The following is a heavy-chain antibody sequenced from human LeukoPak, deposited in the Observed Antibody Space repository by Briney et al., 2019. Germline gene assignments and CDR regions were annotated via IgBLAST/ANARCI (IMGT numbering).Heavy chain of an antibody. V-gene: IGHV4-39*07. J-gene: IGHJ6*02. CDR1: GGSISSSSYY. Sequence: PSETLSLTCTVSGGSISSSSYYWGWIRQPPGKGLEGIGSIYYSGSTYYNPSLKSRVTISVDTSKNQFSLKLSSVTAADTAVYYCARDCGAGCCSSTSGGYYYYGMDVWGQGTTVTVSS. CDR2: IYYSGST. D-gene: IGHD2-2*01. CDR3: ARDCGAGCCSSTSGGYYYYGMDV.